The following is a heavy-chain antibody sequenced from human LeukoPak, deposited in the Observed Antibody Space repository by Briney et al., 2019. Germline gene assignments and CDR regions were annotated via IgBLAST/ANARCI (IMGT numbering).Heavy chain of an antibody. CDR2: ISGSGGST. CDR1: GFTFSSYA. D-gene: IGHD3-9*01. CDR3: AKQQEVLRYFDWLLSPPLYFDY. Sequence: GGSLRLSCAASGFTFSSYAMSWVRQAPGEGLEWVSAISGSGGSTYYADSVKGRFTISRDNSKNTLYLQMNSLRAEETAVYYCAKQQEVLRYFDWLLSPPLYFDYWGKGTLVTVSS. J-gene: IGHJ4*02. V-gene: IGHV3-23*01.